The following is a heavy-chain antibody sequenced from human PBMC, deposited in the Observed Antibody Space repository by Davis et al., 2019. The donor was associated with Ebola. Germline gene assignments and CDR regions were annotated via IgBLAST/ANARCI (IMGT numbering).Heavy chain of an antibody. CDR2: ISSSSSYI. CDR1: GFTFSSYS. D-gene: IGHD3-10*01. J-gene: IGHJ4*02. V-gene: IGHV3-21*01. CDR3: ARDYYYYGSGSYHYHFDY. Sequence: GGSLRLSCAASGFTFSSYSMNWVRQAPGKGLEWVSSISSSSSYIYYADSVKGRFTISRDNAKNSLYLQMNSLRAEDTAVYYCARDYYYYGSGSYHYHFDYWGQGTLVTVSS.